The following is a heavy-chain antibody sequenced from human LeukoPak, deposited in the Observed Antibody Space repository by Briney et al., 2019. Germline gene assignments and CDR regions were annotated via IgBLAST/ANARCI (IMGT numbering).Heavy chain of an antibody. V-gene: IGHV1-2*06. J-gene: IGHJ6*02. CDR3: ARDTGQLDYYYYGMDV. CDR2: INPNSGGT. Sequence: ASVKVSCKASGYTFTSYYMHWVRQAPGQGLEWMGRINPNSGGTNYAQKFQGRVTMTRDTSISTAYMELSRLRSDDTAVYYCARDTGQLDYYYYGMDVWGQGTTVTVSS. CDR1: GYTFTSYY. D-gene: IGHD6-13*01.